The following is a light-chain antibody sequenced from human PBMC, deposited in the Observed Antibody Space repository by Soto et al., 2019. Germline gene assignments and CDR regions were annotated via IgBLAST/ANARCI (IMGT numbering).Light chain of an antibody. CDR1: QSVYSNY. Sequence: ESVLTQSPGTLSLSPGERATLSCRASQSVYSNYLAWYQQKPGQAPRLLIYGASSRATGIPDRFSGSGSGTDFTLAISSLEPEDFAVYYCQQYGSSLMYTFGQGTKLEIK. CDR3: QQYGSSLMYT. V-gene: IGKV3-20*01. CDR2: GAS. J-gene: IGKJ2*01.